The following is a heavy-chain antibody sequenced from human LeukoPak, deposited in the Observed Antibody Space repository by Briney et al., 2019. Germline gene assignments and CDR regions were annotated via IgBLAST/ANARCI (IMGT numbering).Heavy chain of an antibody. CDR3: ASKEYSSPFDY. V-gene: IGHV4-39*01. CDR2: IYYSGST. CDR1: GGSISSSSYY. Sequence: SETLSLTCTVSGGSISSSSYYWGWIRQPPGKGLEWIGSIYYSGSTYYNPSLKSRVTISVDTSKNQFSLKLSSVTAADTAVYYCASKEYSSPFDYWGQGTLVTVSS. D-gene: IGHD6-6*01. J-gene: IGHJ4*02.